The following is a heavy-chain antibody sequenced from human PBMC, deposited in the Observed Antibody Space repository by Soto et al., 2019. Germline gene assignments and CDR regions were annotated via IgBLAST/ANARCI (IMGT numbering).Heavy chain of an antibody. Sequence: GGSLRLSCAASGFTFSSYGMHWVRQAPGKGLEWVAVIWYDGSNKYYADSVKGRFTISRDNSKNTLYLQMNSLRAEDTAVYYCARPYYDFWSGSQKQFDAFDIWGQGTMVTVSS. V-gene: IGHV3-33*01. CDR1: GFTFSSYG. CDR2: IWYDGSNK. D-gene: IGHD3-3*01. J-gene: IGHJ3*02. CDR3: ARPYYDFWSGSQKQFDAFDI.